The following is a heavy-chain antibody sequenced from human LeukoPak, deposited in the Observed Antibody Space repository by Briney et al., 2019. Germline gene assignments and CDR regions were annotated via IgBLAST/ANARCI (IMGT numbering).Heavy chain of an antibody. Sequence: PGGSLRLSCAASGFTFSSYSMNWVRQAPGKGLEWVSSISSSDYIYYADSLKGRFTVSRDNGKKSLYLQMSSLRADDTAIYYCARSLNRPISGYHRIFDYWGQGTPVTVSS. D-gene: IGHD3-22*01. V-gene: IGHV3-21*01. CDR2: ISSSDYI. CDR3: ARSLNRPISGYHRIFDY. CDR1: GFTFSSYS. J-gene: IGHJ4*02.